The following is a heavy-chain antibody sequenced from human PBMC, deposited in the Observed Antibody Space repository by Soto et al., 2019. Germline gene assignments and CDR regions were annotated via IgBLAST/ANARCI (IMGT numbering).Heavy chain of an antibody. V-gene: IGHV3-23*01. CDR2: IHGGGAT. D-gene: IGHD1-1*01. Sequence: EVQLLESGGGLVQPGGSLRLSCAASGFTFSAYAMGWVRQAPGKGLEWVSTIHGGGATPYADAVEGRFTISRDASKNTLYAQMNSLRAEDTAVYYCAKFEGHPLEFLYLGFWGRGTMVSVSS. CDR3: AKFEGHPLEFLYLGF. J-gene: IGHJ2*01. CDR1: GFTFSAYA.